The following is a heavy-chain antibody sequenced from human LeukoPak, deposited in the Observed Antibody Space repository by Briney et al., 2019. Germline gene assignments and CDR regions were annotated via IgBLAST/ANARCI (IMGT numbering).Heavy chain of an antibody. CDR3: ARTWSGSYLDY. CDR2: ISSSSSTI. D-gene: IGHD3-3*01. Sequence: GGSLRLSCAASGFSFSSYSMNWVRQAPGKGLEWISYISSSSSTIYYADSVKGRFTISGDNAKNSLYLQMSSLRDEDTAVYYCARTWSGSYLDYWGLGTLVTVSA. J-gene: IGHJ4*02. V-gene: IGHV3-48*02. CDR1: GFSFSSYS.